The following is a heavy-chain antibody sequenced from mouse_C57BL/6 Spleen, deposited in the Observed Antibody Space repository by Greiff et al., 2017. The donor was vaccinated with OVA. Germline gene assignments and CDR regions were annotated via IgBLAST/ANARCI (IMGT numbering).Heavy chain of an antibody. J-gene: IGHJ1*03. V-gene: IGHV5-16*01. D-gene: IGHD2-3*01. CDR1: GFTFSDYY. Sequence: EVKLEESEGGLVQPGSSMKLSCTASGFTFSDYYMAWVRQVPEKGLEWVANINYDGSSTYYLDSLKSRFIISRDNAKNILYLQMSSLKSEDTATYYCARDFDGYWYFDVWGTGTTVTVSS. CDR2: INYDGSST. CDR3: ARDFDGYWYFDV.